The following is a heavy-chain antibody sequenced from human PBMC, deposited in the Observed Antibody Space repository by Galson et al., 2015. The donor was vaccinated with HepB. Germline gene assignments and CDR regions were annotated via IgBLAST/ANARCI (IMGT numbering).Heavy chain of an antibody. D-gene: IGHD5-24*01. CDR2: ISSNTIYA. Sequence: SLRHSCAASGFTFSDYYMSWIRQAPGKGLEWLSYISSNTIYANYADSVKGRFTISRDNVKNSMFLQMDSLRADDTAVYYCARLAGYITLGWDFDYWGQGTLVTVSS. CDR3: ARLAGYITLGWDFDY. V-gene: IGHV3-11*06. CDR1: GFTFSDYY. J-gene: IGHJ4*02.